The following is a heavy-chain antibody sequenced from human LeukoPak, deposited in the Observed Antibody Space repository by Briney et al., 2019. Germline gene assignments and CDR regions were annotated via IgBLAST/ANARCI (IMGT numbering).Heavy chain of an antibody. CDR2: LYAGGST. CDR3: ARGIMTGYYTSDY. CDR1: GFTMSGIH. J-gene: IGHJ4*02. D-gene: IGHD3-9*01. Sequence: GGSLRLSCKASGFTMSGIHMNWVRQAPGKGLDWVSGLYAGGSTYYAGSVTGRFTISRDNAKNSLYLQMNSLRAEDTAVYYCARGIMTGYYTSDYWGQGTLVTVSS. V-gene: IGHV3-66*01.